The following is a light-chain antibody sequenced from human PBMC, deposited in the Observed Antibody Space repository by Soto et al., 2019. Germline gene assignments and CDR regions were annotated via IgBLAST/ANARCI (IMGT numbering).Light chain of an antibody. CDR3: RSYTSSSTLLYV. V-gene: IGLV2-14*01. Sequence: HSVLTQPASVFGSPGQSITISCTGTSSDVGGYNYVSWYQQHPGKAPKLMIYDVSNRPSGVSNRFSGSKSGNTASLTISGLQAEDEADNYCRSYTSSSTLLYVFGTGAKVTVL. J-gene: IGLJ1*01. CDR1: SSDVGGYNY. CDR2: DVS.